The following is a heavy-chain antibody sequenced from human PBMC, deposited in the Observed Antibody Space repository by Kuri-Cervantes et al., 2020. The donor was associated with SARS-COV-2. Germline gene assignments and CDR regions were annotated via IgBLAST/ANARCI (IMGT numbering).Heavy chain of an antibody. CDR1: GYTSTSYY. D-gene: IGHD2-2*01. CDR2: INPSGGST. Sequence: ASVKVSCKASGYTSTSYYMHWVRQAPGQGLEWMGIINPSGGSTSYAQKCQGRVTMTTDTSTSTAYTELRSLRSDDTAVYYCARALFGQLTPSWTIDYWGQGTRVTVSS. CDR3: ARALFGQLTPSWTIDY. V-gene: IGHV1-46*01. J-gene: IGHJ4*02.